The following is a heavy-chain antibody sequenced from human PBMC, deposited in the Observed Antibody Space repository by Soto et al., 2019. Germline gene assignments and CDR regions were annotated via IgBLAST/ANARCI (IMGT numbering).Heavy chain of an antibody. J-gene: IGHJ4*02. D-gene: IGHD3-10*01. V-gene: IGHV1-69*06. CDR2: IIPIFGTS. Sequence: QVQLVQSGAEVKKPGSSVKVSCKASGGTFKSYAISWVRQAPGQGFEWMGGIIPIFGTSNYAQKFQGRVTITADKAANTAYRELSSLRSEDTAVYYCARSRYYYGSGSYYNGDYWGQGTLVTVSS. CDR3: ARSRYYYGSGSYYNGDY. CDR1: GGTFKSYA.